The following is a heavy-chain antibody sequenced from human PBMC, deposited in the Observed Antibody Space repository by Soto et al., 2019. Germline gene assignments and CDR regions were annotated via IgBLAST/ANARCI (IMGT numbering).Heavy chain of an antibody. CDR3: ARGYTAMVGGKDAFDI. V-gene: IGHV3-33*01. CDR1: GFTFSSYG. CDR2: IWYDGSNK. J-gene: IGHJ3*02. Sequence: QVQLVESGGGVVQPGRSLRLSCAASGFTFSSYGMHWVRQAPGKGLEWVAVIWYDGSNKYYADSVKGRFTISRDNSKNTLYLQMNSLRAEDTAVYYCARGYTAMVGGKDAFDIWGQGTMVTVSS. D-gene: IGHD5-18*01.